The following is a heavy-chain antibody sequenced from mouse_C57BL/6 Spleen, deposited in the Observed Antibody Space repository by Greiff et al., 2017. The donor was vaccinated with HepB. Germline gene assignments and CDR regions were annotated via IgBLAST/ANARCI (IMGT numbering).Heavy chain of an antibody. Sequence: VKLVESGGGLVQPGGSLKLSCAASGFTFSDYYMYWVRQTPEKRLEWVAYISNGGGSTYYPDTVKGRFTISRDNAKNTLYLQMSRLKSEDTAMYYCARQNGNYGGYAMDYWGQGTSVTVSS. CDR2: ISNGGGST. D-gene: IGHD2-1*01. J-gene: IGHJ4*01. CDR1: GFTFSDYY. V-gene: IGHV5-12*01. CDR3: ARQNGNYGGYAMDY.